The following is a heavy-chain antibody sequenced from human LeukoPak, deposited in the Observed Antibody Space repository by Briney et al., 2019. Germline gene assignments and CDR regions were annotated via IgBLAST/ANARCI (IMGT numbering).Heavy chain of an antibody. CDR2: IKQDGSEK. D-gene: IGHD2-2*02. Sequence: GGSLRLSCAASGFTFSSYWMSWVRQAPGKGLEWVANIKQDGSEKYYVDSVKGRFTISRDNAKNSLYLQMNSLRAEDTAVYYCAKQYCTSTSCYNYFDSWGQGTLVTVSS. CDR3: AKQYCTSTSCYNYFDS. V-gene: IGHV3-7*03. J-gene: IGHJ4*02. CDR1: GFTFSSYW.